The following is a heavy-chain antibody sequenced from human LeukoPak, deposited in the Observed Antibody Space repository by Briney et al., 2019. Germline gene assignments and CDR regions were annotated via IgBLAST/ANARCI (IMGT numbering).Heavy chain of an antibody. J-gene: IGHJ5*02. CDR3: ATCSGGSCYPNWLDP. D-gene: IGHD2-15*01. CDR2: ISVYNGNT. CDR1: GYTFTSYD. V-gene: IGHV1-18*01. Sequence: GASVKVSCKASGYTFTSYDINWVRQAPGQGLEWMGWISVYNGNTSNAQKLQGRVTMTTDTSTSTAYMELRSLRSDDTAVYYCATCSGGSCYPNWLDPWGQGTLVTVSS.